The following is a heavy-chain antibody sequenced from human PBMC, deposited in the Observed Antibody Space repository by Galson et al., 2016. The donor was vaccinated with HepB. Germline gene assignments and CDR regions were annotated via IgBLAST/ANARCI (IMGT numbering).Heavy chain of an antibody. Sequence: SLRLSCAASGFTFSSYGMHWVRQAPGKGLEWVAVIRFDGSNRYYADSVKGRFTISRDSSKNTLYLQMDSLRAEDTAIYYCAREGTLTVVFDYWGQGTLVTVSS. CDR1: GFTFSSYG. D-gene: IGHD4-17*01. CDR2: IRFDGSNR. CDR3: AREGTLTVVFDY. J-gene: IGHJ4*02. V-gene: IGHV3-33*01.